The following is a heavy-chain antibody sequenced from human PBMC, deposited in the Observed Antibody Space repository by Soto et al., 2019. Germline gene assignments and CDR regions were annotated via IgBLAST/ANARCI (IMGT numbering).Heavy chain of an antibody. CDR3: GKVLVGATGHTDSDS. CDR1: GGSIYRSGYY. Sequence: SETLSLTCTVSGGSIYRSGYYWGWIRQPPGRGLEWIGNIDYNGVTYSNPSLKSRVTISRDTSKSQFSLKLTSVTAADTALYYCGKVLVGATGHTDSDSWGPGTLVTVSS. V-gene: IGHV4-39*01. CDR2: IDYNGVT. D-gene: IGHD2-15*01. J-gene: IGHJ4*02.